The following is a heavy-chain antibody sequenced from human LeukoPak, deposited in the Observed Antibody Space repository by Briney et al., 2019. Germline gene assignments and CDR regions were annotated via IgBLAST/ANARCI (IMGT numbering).Heavy chain of an antibody. CDR1: GFTFTDYN. Sequence: PGGPLRLSCTASGFTFTDYNINWVRQAPGKGLEWVSSITSEGYIYSTESRRGRFTISRDNTKNSVFLQMNDLRADDTAVYYCSRSEPMTTGDYWGQGTLVTVSS. J-gene: IGHJ4*02. CDR3: SRSEPMTTGDY. D-gene: IGHD1-1*01. V-gene: IGHV3-69-1*01. CDR2: ITSEGYI.